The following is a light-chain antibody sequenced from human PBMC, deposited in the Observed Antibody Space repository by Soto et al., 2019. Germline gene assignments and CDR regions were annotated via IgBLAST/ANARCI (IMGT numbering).Light chain of an antibody. Sequence: VNLVTQSPSLLSASPGARVAISCRMSQGINSNLDRYQQRPAKDPEILIYAASPFQSGVTSSVSGSGSGLDFTLTISCLQSEDFATYYCQQYYSFPRTFGQGTMVDIK. CDR3: QQYYSFPRT. J-gene: IGKJ1*01. CDR1: QGINSN. V-gene: IGKV1D-8*01. CDR2: AAS.